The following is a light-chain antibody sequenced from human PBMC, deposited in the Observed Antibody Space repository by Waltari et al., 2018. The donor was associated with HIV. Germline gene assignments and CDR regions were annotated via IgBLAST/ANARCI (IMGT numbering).Light chain of an antibody. J-gene: IGLJ2*01. CDR2: EVS. V-gene: IGLV2-23*02. CDR1: SNEVGTYNL. Sequence: QSALTQPASVSGSHGKPITISCTGTSNEVGTYNLVSWYQQYPGKAPKLIIYEVSKRPSGVSNRFSGSKSGNTASLTISGLQAADEADYYCCSYATSSTFVVFGGGTKLTVL. CDR3: CSYATSSTFVV.